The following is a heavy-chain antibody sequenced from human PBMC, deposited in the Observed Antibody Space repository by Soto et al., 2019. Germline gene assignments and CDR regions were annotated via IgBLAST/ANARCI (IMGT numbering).Heavy chain of an antibody. CDR2: ILSDYNT. V-gene: IGHV3-23*03. Sequence: EVQLLESRGGLAQPGGSLTLSCAASGFTFSDYTMSWVRQAPGQVLECISVILSDYNTFYAGSVRGRFTISRDNSKNTLYLQMNSLRAEDTAVYYCARRTNGYFGYWGQGALVTVSS. D-gene: IGHD2-8*01. CDR1: GFTFSDYT. J-gene: IGHJ4*02. CDR3: ARRTNGYFGY.